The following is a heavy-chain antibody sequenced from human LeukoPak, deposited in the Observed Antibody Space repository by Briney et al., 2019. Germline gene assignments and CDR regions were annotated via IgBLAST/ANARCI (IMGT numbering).Heavy chain of an antibody. J-gene: IGHJ4*02. Sequence: PGGSLRLSSAASGFIFSSYAMSWVRRAAGKGLEWVSTISGSGGSTYYADSVKGRFTISRDNSKNTVYLQMNSLRAEDTAVYYCATDRSCINDVCHWDLDYCGQGTLVTVSS. CDR2: ISGSGGST. V-gene: IGHV3-23*01. D-gene: IGHD2-8*01. CDR1: GFIFSSYA. CDR3: ATDRSCINDVCHWDLDY.